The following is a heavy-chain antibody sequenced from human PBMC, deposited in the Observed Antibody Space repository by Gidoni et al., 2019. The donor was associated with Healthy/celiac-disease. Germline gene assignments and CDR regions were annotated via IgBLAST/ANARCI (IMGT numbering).Heavy chain of an antibody. Sequence: EVQLVQSGAEVKKPGASLTISCKGYGSRFTSYWIGWVRQMPGKGLEWMGIIYPGDADTRYSPSFQGQVTISADKSISTAYRQWSSLKASDTAMYYCARRGLYGAEDFDYWGQGTLVTVSS. CDR1: GSRFTSYW. D-gene: IGHD4-17*01. V-gene: IGHV5-51*03. J-gene: IGHJ4*02. CDR3: ARRGLYGAEDFDY. CDR2: IYPGDADT.